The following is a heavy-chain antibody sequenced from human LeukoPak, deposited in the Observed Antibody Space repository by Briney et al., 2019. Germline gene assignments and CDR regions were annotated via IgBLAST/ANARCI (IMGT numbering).Heavy chain of an antibody. Sequence: PSETLSLTCAVSGGSISSYYWSWIRQPPGKGLEWVGYIYYSGSTNYNPSLRGRVTISLDTSKNQFSLKLNSVTAADTAVYFCARGPSYYDFWSGYLLSLDYWGQGTLVTVSS. CDR3: ARGPSYYDFWSGYLLSLDY. V-gene: IGHV4-59*01. D-gene: IGHD3-3*01. CDR2: IYYSGST. J-gene: IGHJ4*02. CDR1: GGSISSYY.